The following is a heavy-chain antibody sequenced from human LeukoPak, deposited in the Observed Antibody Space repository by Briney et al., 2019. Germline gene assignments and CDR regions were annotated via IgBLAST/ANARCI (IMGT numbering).Heavy chain of an antibody. D-gene: IGHD5-18*01. CDR1: GGSFSGYY. Sequence: PSETLSLTCAVYGGSFSGYYWSWIRQPPGKGLEWIGEINHSGSTNYNPSLKSRVTISVDTSKNQFSLKVSSVTAADTAVYYCARIQLWPLHYFDYWGQGTLVTVSS. CDR2: INHSGST. J-gene: IGHJ4*02. V-gene: IGHV4-34*01. CDR3: ARIQLWPLHYFDY.